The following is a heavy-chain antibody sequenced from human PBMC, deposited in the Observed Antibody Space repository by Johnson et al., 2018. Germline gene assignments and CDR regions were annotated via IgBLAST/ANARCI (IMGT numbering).Heavy chain of an antibody. CDR3: AREGIAARPDYYYYGMDV. CDR2: IIPIFGTA. D-gene: IGHD6-6*01. V-gene: IGHV1-69*01. CDR1: FSSYA. J-gene: IGHJ6*02. Sequence: FSSYAISWVRQAPGQGLEWMGGIIPIFGTANYAQKFQGRVTITADESTSTAYMELSSLRSEDTAVYYCAREGIAARPDYYYYGMDVWGQGTTVTVSS.